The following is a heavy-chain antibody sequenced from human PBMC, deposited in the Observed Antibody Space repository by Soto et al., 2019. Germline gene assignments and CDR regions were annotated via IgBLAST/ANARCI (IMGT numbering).Heavy chain of an antibody. D-gene: IGHD2-2*01. J-gene: IGHJ4*01. V-gene: IGHV3-43*01. CDR3: AKLNQPPDY. CDR1: GFTFDDYT. CDR2: ITWDGGIT. Sequence: GGSLRLSCAASGFTFDDYTMHWVRQAPGKGLEWVSLITWDGGITYYADSVKGRFTISRDNSKNSVYLQMNSLTTEDTALYYCAKLNQPPDYWG.